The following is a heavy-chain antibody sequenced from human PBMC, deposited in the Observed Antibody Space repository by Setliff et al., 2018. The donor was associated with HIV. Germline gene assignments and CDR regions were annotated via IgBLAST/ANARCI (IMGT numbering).Heavy chain of an antibody. Sequence: KASETLSLTCTVSGGSINSSSYYWGWIRQPPGKGPEWIGSIYYSGSTYYNPSLKSRVTISEDTSKNQISLKLSSVSAADTAVYYCAKVAVTGYCDSTSCQNWFDPWGQGTLVTVSS. CDR1: GGSINSSSYY. J-gene: IGHJ5*02. CDR3: AKVAVTGYCDSTSCQNWFDP. V-gene: IGHV4-39*01. D-gene: IGHD2-2*01. CDR2: IYYSGST.